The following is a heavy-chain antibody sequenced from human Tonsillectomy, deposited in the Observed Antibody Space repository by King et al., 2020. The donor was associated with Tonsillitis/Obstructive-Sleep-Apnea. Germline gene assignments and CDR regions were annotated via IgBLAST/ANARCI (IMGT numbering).Heavy chain of an antibody. V-gene: IGHV5-51*01. Sequence: QLVQSGAEVKKPGESLKLSCKGSGYRFTSYWIGWVRQMPGKGLEWMGIIYPGDSDTRYSPSFRGQVTISADKSISTAYLQWSSLKASDTAIYYCARLLGLTTVTTWAFDYWGQGTLVTVSS. CDR1: GYRFTSYW. J-gene: IGHJ4*02. CDR3: ARLLGLTTVTTWAFDY. CDR2: IYPGDSDT. D-gene: IGHD4-11*01.